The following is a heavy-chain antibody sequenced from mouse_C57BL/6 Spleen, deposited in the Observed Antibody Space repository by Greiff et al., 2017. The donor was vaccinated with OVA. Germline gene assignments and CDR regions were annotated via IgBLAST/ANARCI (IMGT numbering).Heavy chain of an antibody. D-gene: IGHD2-5*01. CDR3: ARRSRAYYSNCDYAMDY. Sequence: QVQLQQPGAELVKPGASVKLSCKASGYTFTSYWMQWVKQRPGQGLEWIGEIDPSDSYTNYNQKFKGKATLTVDTSSSTAYMQLSSLTSEDSAVYYCARRSRAYYSNCDYAMDYWGQGTSVTVSS. CDR2: IDPSDSYT. J-gene: IGHJ4*01. CDR1: GYTFTSYW. V-gene: IGHV1-50*01.